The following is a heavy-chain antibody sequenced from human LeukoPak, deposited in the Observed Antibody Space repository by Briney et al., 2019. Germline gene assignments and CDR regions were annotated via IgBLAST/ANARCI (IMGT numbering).Heavy chain of an antibody. V-gene: IGHV1-2*02. Sequence: GASVKVSCRASGYTFSGYFMHWVRQAPGQGLEWMGWIYPNSGGTKHAQKFQGRVTMTRDTSISTIYMELSSLRSDDTAVYYCARSSGSSNFDYWGQRTLVTVPS. D-gene: IGHD1-26*01. CDR3: ARSSGSSNFDY. CDR2: IYPNSGGT. CDR1: GYTFSGYF. J-gene: IGHJ4*02.